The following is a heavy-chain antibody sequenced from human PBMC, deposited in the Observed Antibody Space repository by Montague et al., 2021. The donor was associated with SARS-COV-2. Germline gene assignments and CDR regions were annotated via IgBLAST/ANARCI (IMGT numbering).Heavy chain of an antibody. CDR1: GGSFSDYY. CDR2: INHRGTS. J-gene: IGHJ4*02. CDR3: ARGRQHFNMIVVVMTGGEYYFDY. Sequence: SETLSLTCAVYGGSFSDYYWSWIRPPPGKGLEWIGEINHRGTSNYNPSLKSRVSISVDTSKNQFSLYLSSVTAADTAVYYCARGRQHFNMIVVVMTGGEYYFDYWGQGTLVTVSS. D-gene: IGHD3-22*01. V-gene: IGHV4-34*01.